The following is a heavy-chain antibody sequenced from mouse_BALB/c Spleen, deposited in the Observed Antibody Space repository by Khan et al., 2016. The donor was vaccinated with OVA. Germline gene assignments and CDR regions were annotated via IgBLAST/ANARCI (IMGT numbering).Heavy chain of an antibody. CDR2: ISYSGRT. V-gene: IGHV3-2*02. Sequence: EVQLQESGPGLVKPPQSLSLTCTVTGYSITSDYAWNWIRQFPGNKLEWMGYISYSGRTSYNPSLKSRISITRDTSKNQFFLQLNSVTTKDTATYYCARSVTITTVVATDFDYWGQGTTLTVSS. CDR1: GYSITSDYA. J-gene: IGHJ2*01. CDR3: ARSVTITTVVATDFDY. D-gene: IGHD1-1*01.